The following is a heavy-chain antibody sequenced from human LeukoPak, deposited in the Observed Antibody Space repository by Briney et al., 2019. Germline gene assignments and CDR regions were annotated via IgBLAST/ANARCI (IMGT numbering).Heavy chain of an antibody. V-gene: IGHV1-18*01. CDR1: GYTFTSHP. D-gene: IGHD3/OR15-3a*01. CDR2: ISAFNGNT. Sequence: ASVKVSCKASGYTFTSHPITWVRQALGQGLEWMGWISAFNGNTNYAQTLQGRVTMTIETSTDTAYMELRSLRSDDAAIYFCARGTGAWTAIDYWGQGTLVTVSS. CDR3: ARGTGAWTAIDY. J-gene: IGHJ4*02.